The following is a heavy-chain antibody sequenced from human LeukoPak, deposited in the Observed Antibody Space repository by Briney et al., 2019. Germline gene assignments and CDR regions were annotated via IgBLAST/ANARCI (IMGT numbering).Heavy chain of an antibody. V-gene: IGHV5-51*01. CDR2: IYPGDSDT. J-gene: IGHJ4*02. CDR3: ARLPYYYGSGSFSYYFDY. D-gene: IGHD3-10*01. Sequence: GASLKISCKGSGSSFTSYWIGWVRPLPGKGLEWMGIIYPGDSDTRYSPSFQGQVTISADKSISTAYLQWSSLKASDTAMYYCARLPYYYGSGSFSYYFDYWGQGTLVTVSS. CDR1: GSSFTSYW.